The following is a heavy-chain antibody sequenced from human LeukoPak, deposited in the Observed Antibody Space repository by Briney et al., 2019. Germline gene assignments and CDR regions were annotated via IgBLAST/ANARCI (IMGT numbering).Heavy chain of an antibody. Sequence: ASVKVSCKTSGFTFTTYAISWVRQAPRLGLECMGWISAYNGDTNYAQNVQDRVTMTTDTSTSTAYLELRNLRSDDTAVYFCASYRNGAFDICGHGTTITVSS. J-gene: IGHJ3*02. CDR2: ISAYNGDT. D-gene: IGHD1-14*01. CDR1: GFTFTTYA. CDR3: ASYRNGAFDI. V-gene: IGHV1-18*01.